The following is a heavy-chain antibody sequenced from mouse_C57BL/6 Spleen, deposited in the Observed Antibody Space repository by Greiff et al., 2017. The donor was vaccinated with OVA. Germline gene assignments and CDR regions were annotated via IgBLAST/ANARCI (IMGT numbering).Heavy chain of an antibody. CDR3: ARGVHYGYDTAMDY. J-gene: IGHJ4*01. V-gene: IGHV1-81*01. CDR1: GYTFTSYG. D-gene: IGHD2-2*01. CDR2: IYPRSGNT. Sequence: QVQLQQSGAELARPGASVKLSCKASGYTFTSYGISWVKQRTGQGLEWIGEIYPRSGNTYYNEKFKGKATLTADKSSSTAYMELRSLTSEDSAVYFCARGVHYGYDTAMDYWGQGTSVTVSS.